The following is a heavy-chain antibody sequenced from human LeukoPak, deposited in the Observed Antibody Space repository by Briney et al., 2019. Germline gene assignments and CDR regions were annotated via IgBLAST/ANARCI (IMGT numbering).Heavy chain of an antibody. Sequence: SETLSLTCAVYGGSFSGYYWSWIRQPPGKGLEWIGDINHSGSTNYNPSLKSRVTISVDTSKNQFSLKLSSVTAADTAVYYCARGRPYYYDSSGYYSGDNFDYWGQGTLVTVSS. J-gene: IGHJ4*02. V-gene: IGHV4-34*01. CDR2: INHSGST. CDR3: ARGRPYYYDSSGYYSGDNFDY. D-gene: IGHD3-22*01. CDR1: GGSFSGYY.